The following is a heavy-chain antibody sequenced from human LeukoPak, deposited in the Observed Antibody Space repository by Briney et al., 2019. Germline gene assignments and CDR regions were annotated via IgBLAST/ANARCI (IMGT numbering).Heavy chain of an antibody. CDR1: GGSFSGYY. V-gene: IGHV4-34*01. D-gene: IGHD3-3*01. CDR3: ARQAVKYDFWSGYQPLNWFDP. J-gene: IGHJ5*02. CDR2: INHSGST. Sequence: SETLSLTCAVYGGSFSGYYWSWIRQPPGKGLEWIGEINHSGSTNYNPSLKSRVTISVDTSKDQFSLKLSSVTAADTAVYYCARQAVKYDFWSGYQPLNWFDPWGQGTLVTVSS.